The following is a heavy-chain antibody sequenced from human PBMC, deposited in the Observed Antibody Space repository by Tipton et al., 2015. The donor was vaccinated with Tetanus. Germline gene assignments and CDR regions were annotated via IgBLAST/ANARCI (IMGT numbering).Heavy chain of an antibody. CDR1: GGSINSVNYY. CDR2: VFHSGST. V-gene: IGHV4-61*01. CDR3: ARGLIDDFLGSRIYFDS. D-gene: IGHD2-8*01. Sequence: TLSLTCTVSGGSINSVNYYWSWIRQPPGKGLEWIGYVFHSGSTKYNPSFRSRVTMSVDTSRTLFSLTLIAVTAADTAVYFCARGLIDDFLGSRIYFDSWGPGTLVTVSS. J-gene: IGHJ4*02.